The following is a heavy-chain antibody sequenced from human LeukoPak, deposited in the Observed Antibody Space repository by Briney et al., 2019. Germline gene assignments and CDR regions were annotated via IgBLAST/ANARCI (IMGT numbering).Heavy chain of an antibody. Sequence: PGGSLRLSCAASGFTLSSYAMSWVRQAPGKGLGWVSSISSSSSYIYYADSVKGRFTISRDNAKNSLYLQMNSLRAEDTAVYYCAKDRPGAAAGRGWFDPWGQGTLVTVSS. D-gene: IGHD6-13*01. J-gene: IGHJ5*02. CDR2: ISSSSSYI. V-gene: IGHV3-21*04. CDR1: GFTLSSYA. CDR3: AKDRPGAAAGRGWFDP.